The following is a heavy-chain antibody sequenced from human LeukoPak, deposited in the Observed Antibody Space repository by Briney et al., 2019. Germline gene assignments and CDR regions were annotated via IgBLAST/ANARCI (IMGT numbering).Heavy chain of an antibody. J-gene: IGHJ6*02. V-gene: IGHV1-2*02. CDR2: IKPDTGDT. CDR1: GYTFTDYF. CDR3: ARLYYSAMDV. Sequence: ASVKVSSKASGYTFTDYFLHWVRQAPGQGLEWMGWIKPDTGDTKYAQPFQGRVTMTRDTSISTAYMELTRLRSDDTAVYHCARLYYSAMDVWGQGTTVTVSS.